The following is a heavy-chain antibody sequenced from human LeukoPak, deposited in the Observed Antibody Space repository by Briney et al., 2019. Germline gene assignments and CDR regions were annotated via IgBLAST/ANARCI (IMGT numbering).Heavy chain of an antibody. J-gene: IGHJ6*03. CDR3: ARDLRARIAAPRGWGYYYYYYMDV. D-gene: IGHD6-6*01. CDR1: GGSFSSYY. CDR2: IYTSGST. V-gene: IGHV4-4*07. Sequence: PSESLSLTCTVSGGSFSSYYRNWIRQPAGKGLEWIGRIYTSGSTNYNPSLKSRVTMSVDTSKKQFSLKLSSVTAADTAVYYCARDLRARIAAPRGWGYYYYYYMDVWGKGTTVTVSS.